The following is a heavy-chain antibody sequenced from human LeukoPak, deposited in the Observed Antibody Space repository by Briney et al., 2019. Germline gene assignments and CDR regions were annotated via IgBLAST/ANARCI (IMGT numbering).Heavy chain of an antibody. Sequence: SVKVSCKASGGTFISYAISWVRQAPGQGLEWMGRIIPIFGTAKYAQKFQGRVTITTDESTSTAYMELSSLRSEDTAVYYCARDYRGWYFDYWGQGTLVTVSS. CDR3: ARDYRGWYFDY. V-gene: IGHV1-69*05. J-gene: IGHJ4*02. CDR2: IIPIFGTA. CDR1: GGTFISYA. D-gene: IGHD6-19*01.